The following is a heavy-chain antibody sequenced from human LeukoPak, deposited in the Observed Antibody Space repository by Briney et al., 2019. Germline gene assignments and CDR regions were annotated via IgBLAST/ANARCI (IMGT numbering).Heavy chain of an antibody. D-gene: IGHD4-17*01. CDR2: INPKRGVT. V-gene: IGHV1-2*02. Sequence: ASVKVSCKASGYTCTDYYIHWMRQAPGQGLEWMGWINPKRGVTTYAQKFQGRVTMTRDTSITTAYMELTRLRSDDTTIYYCARARNYGDYGNAFDVWGQGTKVTVSS. CDR3: ARARNYGDYGNAFDV. CDR1: GYTCTDYY. J-gene: IGHJ3*01.